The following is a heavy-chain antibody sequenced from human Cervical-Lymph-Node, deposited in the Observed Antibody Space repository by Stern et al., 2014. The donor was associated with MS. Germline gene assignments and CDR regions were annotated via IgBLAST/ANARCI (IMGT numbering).Heavy chain of an antibody. CDR2: IYYSGST. Sequence: QVQLQESGPGLVKPSQTLSLTCTVSGGSISSGGFYWSWIRQHPGKGLEWIGYIYYSGSTYYNPSLKSRVTISIDTSKNQFSLRLSSVTAADTAVYYCAREDGSGSQLYWGQGTLVTVSS. D-gene: IGHD3-10*01. CDR3: AREDGSGSQLY. CDR1: GGSISSGGFY. J-gene: IGHJ4*02. V-gene: IGHV4-31*03.